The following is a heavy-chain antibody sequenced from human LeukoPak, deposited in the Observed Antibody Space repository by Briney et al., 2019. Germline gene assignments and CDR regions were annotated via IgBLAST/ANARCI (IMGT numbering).Heavy chain of an antibody. CDR1: GYTFTSYG. V-gene: IGHV1-18*01. D-gene: IGHD6-13*01. J-gene: IGHJ4*02. Sequence: ASVKVSCKASGYTFTSYGISWVRQAPGQGLEWMGWISADNGNTNYAQKFQGRVTMTTDTSTNTAYMELRSLRSDDTAVYYCSRAWGPYISSWYGIRGDYWGQGTLLTVSS. CDR2: ISADNGNT. CDR3: SRAWGPYISSWYGIRGDY.